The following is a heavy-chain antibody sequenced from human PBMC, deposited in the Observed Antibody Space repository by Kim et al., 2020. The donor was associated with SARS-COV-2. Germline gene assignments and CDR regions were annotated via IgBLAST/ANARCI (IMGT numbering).Heavy chain of an antibody. Sequence: KFQGRVTMTRDTSTSTVYMELSSLRSEDTAVYYCASPKENCSGGSCTLDYWGQGTLVTVSS. J-gene: IGHJ4*02. V-gene: IGHV1-46*01. D-gene: IGHD2-15*01. CDR3: ASPKENCSGGSCTLDY.